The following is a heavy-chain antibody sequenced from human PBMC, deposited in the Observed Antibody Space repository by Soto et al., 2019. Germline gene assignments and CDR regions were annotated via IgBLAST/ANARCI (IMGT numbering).Heavy chain of an antibody. CDR2: ISSSSSTI. CDR1: GFTFSSYS. D-gene: IGHD2-2*01. CDR3: ARAVVPAAMYAVTPFDP. J-gene: IGHJ5*02. V-gene: IGHV3-48*01. Sequence: GGSLRLSCAASGFTFSSYSMNWVRQAPGKGLEWVSYISSSSSTIYYADSVKGRFTISRDNAKNSLYLQMNSLRAEDTAVYYCARAVVPAAMYAVTPFDPWGQGTLVTVSS.